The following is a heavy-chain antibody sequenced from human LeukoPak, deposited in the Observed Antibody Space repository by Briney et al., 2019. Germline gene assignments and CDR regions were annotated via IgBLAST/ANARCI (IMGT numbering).Heavy chain of an antibody. Sequence: SETLSLTCSVSGDSISRYYWSWIRQPPGKGLEWIGYVHSSGITKYNPSLKSRVTISLDTSKNQFSLRMNSVTAADTAVYYCTRVVVHGHSDFWGQGTLVTVSS. D-gene: IGHD3-16*02. CDR3: TRVVVHGHSDF. CDR1: GDSISRYY. J-gene: IGHJ4*02. V-gene: IGHV4-59*08. CDR2: VHSSGIT.